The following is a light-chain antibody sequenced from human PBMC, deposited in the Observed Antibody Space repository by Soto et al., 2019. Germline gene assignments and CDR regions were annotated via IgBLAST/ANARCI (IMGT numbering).Light chain of an antibody. CDR2: GAS. J-gene: IGKJ4*01. CDR3: QQYNNWPPLT. CDR1: PSVSSN. Sequence: EIVMTQSPATLSVSPGERATLSCRASPSVSSNLAWYQQKPGQAPRLLIYGASTRATGIPARFSGSGSGTEFKLTISGLQSEYLAVYYCQQYNNWPPLTGGGGTKVEIK. V-gene: IGKV3-15*01.